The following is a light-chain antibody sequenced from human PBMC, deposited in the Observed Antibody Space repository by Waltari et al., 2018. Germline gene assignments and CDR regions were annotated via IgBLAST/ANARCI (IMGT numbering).Light chain of an antibody. Sequence: EIVLTQSPGSLSSSPGERVTLSCRASQSVSRALAWYQQTPGQAPRLLIFGASNRATGIPGRFSGSGSETDLSLTIGSLEPEDLAGYYCQHYVRLPATFGRGTKVEIK. CDR2: GAS. CDR3: QHYVRLPAT. CDR1: QSVSRA. V-gene: IGKV3-20*01. J-gene: IGKJ1*01.